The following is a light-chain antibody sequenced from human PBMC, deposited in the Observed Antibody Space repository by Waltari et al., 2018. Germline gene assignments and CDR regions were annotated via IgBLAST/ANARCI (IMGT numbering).Light chain of an antibody. J-gene: IGKJ4*01. V-gene: IGKV1-33*01. Sequence: DIQMTQSPSSLSASFGDRVTITCQASEDISDFLNWYQHKPGKAPKLLIYDTSNLEIGVPSRFSGSGSGTDFSFTISSLQPEDLATYYCQQYDSLPLTFGGGSKVEI. CDR1: EDISDF. CDR2: DTS. CDR3: QQYDSLPLT.